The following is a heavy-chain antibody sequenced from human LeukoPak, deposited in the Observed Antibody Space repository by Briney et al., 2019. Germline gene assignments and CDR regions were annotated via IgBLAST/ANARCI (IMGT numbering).Heavy chain of an antibody. J-gene: IGHJ3*02. Sequence: PSETLSLTCAVSGYSISSGYYWGWTRQPPGKGLEWIGSIYHSGSTYYNPSLKSRVTISVDTSKNQFSLKLSSVTAADTAVYYCARRLGYDAFDIWGQGTMVTVSS. D-gene: IGHD7-27*01. CDR3: ARRLGYDAFDI. CDR2: IYHSGST. CDR1: GYSISSGYY. V-gene: IGHV4-38-2*01.